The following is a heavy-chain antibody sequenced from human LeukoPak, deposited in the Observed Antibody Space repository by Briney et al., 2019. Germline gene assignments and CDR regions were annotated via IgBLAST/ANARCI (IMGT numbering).Heavy chain of an antibody. Sequence: PGGSLRLSCAASGFNVSSNYMSWVRQAPGKGLEWVSSISSSSSYIYYADSVKGRFTISRDNSRNTLYLQMNSLRAEDTAVYYCAKEDCSSTSCPFQHWGQGTLVTVSS. CDR2: ISSSSSYI. D-gene: IGHD2-2*01. CDR1: GFNVSSNY. CDR3: AKEDCSSTSCPFQH. J-gene: IGHJ1*01. V-gene: IGHV3-21*01.